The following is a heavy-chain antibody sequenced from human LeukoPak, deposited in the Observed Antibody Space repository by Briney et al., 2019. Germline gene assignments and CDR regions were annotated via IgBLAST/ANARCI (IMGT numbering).Heavy chain of an antibody. CDR3: TRGREKYSSGWYSFDY. D-gene: IGHD6-19*01. CDR1: GFTFGDYA. V-gene: IGHV3-49*04. J-gene: IGHJ4*02. CDR2: IRSKAYGGTT. Sequence: GGSLRLSCTASGFTFGDYAMSWVRQAPGKGLEWVGFIRSKAYGGTTEYAASVKGRFTISRDDSKSIAYLQMNSLKTEDTAVYYCTRGREKYSSGWYSFDYWGQGTLVTVSS.